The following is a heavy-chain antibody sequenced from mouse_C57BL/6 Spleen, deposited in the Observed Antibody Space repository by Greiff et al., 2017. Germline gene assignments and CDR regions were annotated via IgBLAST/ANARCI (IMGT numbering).Heavy chain of an antibody. CDR2: IDPSDSYT. J-gene: IGHJ4*01. CDR1: GYTSTSYW. Sequence: VQLQQSGAELVMPGASVKLSCKASGYTSTSYWMPWVKQRPGQGLEWIGEIDPSDSYTKYNQKFKGKSTSTVDKSSSTAYMQLSSLTSEDSAVYNCARFRHYYAMDYWGQGTSVTVSS. CDR3: ARFRHYYAMDY. V-gene: IGHV1-69*01.